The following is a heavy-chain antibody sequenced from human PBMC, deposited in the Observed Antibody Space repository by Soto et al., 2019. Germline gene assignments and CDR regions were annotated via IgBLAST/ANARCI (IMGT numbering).Heavy chain of an antibody. Sequence: SETLSLTGSVSGGYVRTGSYHWSWIRQPPGKGLEWMGFIPNNGSPDYNPSLKRRVVVSIDSSKNQFSLKVNSVTAADTAVYFCARIGWGGDSWGQGTLVTVSS. D-gene: IGHD7-27*01. CDR1: GGYVRTGSYH. CDR2: IPNNGSP. V-gene: IGHV4-61*01. CDR3: ARIGWGGDS. J-gene: IGHJ4*02.